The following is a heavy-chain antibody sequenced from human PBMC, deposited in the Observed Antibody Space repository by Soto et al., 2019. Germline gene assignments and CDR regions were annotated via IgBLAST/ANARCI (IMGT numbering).Heavy chain of an antibody. CDR3: ARDDGSGWFFEAA. CDR2: IIPIFDSA. J-gene: IGHJ5*02. V-gene: IGHV1-69*12. D-gene: IGHD6-19*01. CDR1: GGSISSFA. Sequence: QVQLVQSGAEVKKPGSSGKFSCKASGGSISSFAISWVRQAPGQGLDWMGGIIPIFDSANYAQKFQGRVTITADASTSTVYMELSSLRSEDTAVYYCARDDGSGWFFEAAWGQGTLVTVSS.